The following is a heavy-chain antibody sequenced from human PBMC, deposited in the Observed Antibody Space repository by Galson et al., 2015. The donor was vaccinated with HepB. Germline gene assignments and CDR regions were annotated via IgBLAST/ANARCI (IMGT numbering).Heavy chain of an antibody. CDR3: GGSPLFYRSNLGYHYYGLAV. CDR2: IVVGSGNT. D-gene: IGHD2-2*01. J-gene: IGHJ6*02. CDR1: GSTFISSA. V-gene: IGHV1-58*02. Sequence: SAKVSCKASGSTFISSAMQWVRQARGQRPEWIGWIVVGSGNTNYAQKFQERITITRDMSTSTAYMELSSLRSEDTAVYYCGGSPLFYRSNLGYHYYGLAVWGQGTMVTVSS.